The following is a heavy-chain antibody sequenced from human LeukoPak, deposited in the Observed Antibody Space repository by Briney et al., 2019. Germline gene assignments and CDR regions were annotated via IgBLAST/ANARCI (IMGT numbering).Heavy chain of an antibody. J-gene: IGHJ3*02. CDR1: GGSFSGYL. V-gene: IGHV4-34*01. D-gene: IGHD6-19*01. CDR2: INYNGEIT. Sequence: SETLSLTCAVPGGSFSGYLWSWLRQPPGKGLEWVGEINYNGEITNYNPSLKSRVTISIDKSKNQFSLKLSSVTAADTAVYYCARHKTQWLGLGGAFDIWGQGTMVTVSS. CDR3: ARHKTQWLGLGGAFDI.